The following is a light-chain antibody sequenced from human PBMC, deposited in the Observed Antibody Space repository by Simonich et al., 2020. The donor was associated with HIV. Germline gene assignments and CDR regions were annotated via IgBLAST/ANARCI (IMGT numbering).Light chain of an antibody. Sequence: EIVMTQSPATLSVSPGDRATLSCRASLSVSSNFAWYQQKPGQAPRLLIYGASTRATGIPARFSGSGSGTEFTLTISSMQSEDFAVYYCQQRFNWPPYTFGQGTKLEI. J-gene: IGKJ2*01. CDR1: LSVSSN. CDR3: QQRFNWPPYT. V-gene: IGKV3-15*01. CDR2: GAS.